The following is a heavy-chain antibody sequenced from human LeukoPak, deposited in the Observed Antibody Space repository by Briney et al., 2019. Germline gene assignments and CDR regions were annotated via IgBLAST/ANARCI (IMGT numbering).Heavy chain of an antibody. CDR1: GYTFTSYF. CDR3: AGDERWLRLGWFDP. V-gene: IGHV1-46*01. D-gene: IGHD5-12*01. J-gene: IGHJ5*02. Sequence: ASVKVSCKASGYTFTSYFMHWVRQAPGQGLDWMGIINPSGGSTSYAQKFQGRVTMTRDTSTSTVYMELSSLTSEDTAVYYCAGDERWLRLGWFDPWGQGTLVTVSS. CDR2: INPSGGST.